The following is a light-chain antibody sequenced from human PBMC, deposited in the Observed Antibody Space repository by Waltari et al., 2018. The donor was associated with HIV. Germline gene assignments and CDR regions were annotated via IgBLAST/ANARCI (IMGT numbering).Light chain of an antibody. CDR2: DNN. Sequence: QSVLTQPPSVSAAPGQKVTTSCSGSNSTIGNNYVSWHQQLPGTAPKVLIYDNNKRPSGIPDRFSGSKSGTSATLGITGLQTGDEADYYCGTWDSSLSTFLFGPGTKVTVL. J-gene: IGLJ1*01. CDR3: GTWDSSLSTFL. V-gene: IGLV1-51*01. CDR1: NSTIGNNY.